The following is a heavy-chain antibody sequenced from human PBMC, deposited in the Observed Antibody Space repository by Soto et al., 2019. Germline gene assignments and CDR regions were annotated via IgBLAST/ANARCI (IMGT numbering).Heavy chain of an antibody. CDR3: ARRLATTVSALGY. Sequence: QVQLVQSGGGVVQAGNSLRLSCTASGLTFTSSSFHWVRQAPGKGLEWVAVISESGDRQYSTESVRGRFLISRDSSKNTVYLQMNSLRPEDTGVYFCARRLATTVSALGYWGQGALVTVSS. D-gene: IGHD4-17*01. CDR1: GLTFTSSS. CDR2: ISESGDRQ. V-gene: IGHV3-30-3*01. J-gene: IGHJ4*02.